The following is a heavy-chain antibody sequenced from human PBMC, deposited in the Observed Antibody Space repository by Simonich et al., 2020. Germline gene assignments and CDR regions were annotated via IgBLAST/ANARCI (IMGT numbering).Heavy chain of an antibody. CDR3: ARDGLGTAYYYYMDV. CDR2: IKQEGSGR. D-gene: IGHD7-27*01. CDR1: GFTFSSYW. J-gene: IGHJ6*03. V-gene: IGHV3-7*01. Sequence: EVQLVESGGGLVQPGGSLRLSCAASGFTFSSYWMSWVRRAPGKGLEWVANIKQEGSGRYYVDSVKGRFTITRDNAKNSLYLQMNSLRAEDTAVYYCARDGLGTAYYYYMDVWGKGTTVTVSS.